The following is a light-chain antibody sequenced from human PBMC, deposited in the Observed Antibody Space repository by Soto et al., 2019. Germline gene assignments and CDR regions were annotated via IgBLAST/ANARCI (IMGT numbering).Light chain of an antibody. CDR2: EVT. CDR3: RSYTGSSVV. V-gene: IGLV2-14*01. J-gene: IGLJ2*01. CDR1: SSDVGGYNY. Sequence: QSALTQPASVSGSPGQSITISCTGTSSDVGGYNYVSWYQRHPGKAPKLMIYEVTNRPSGVSNRFSGSKSGNTASLSISGLQAEDEADYYCRSYTGSSVVFGGGTKLTVL.